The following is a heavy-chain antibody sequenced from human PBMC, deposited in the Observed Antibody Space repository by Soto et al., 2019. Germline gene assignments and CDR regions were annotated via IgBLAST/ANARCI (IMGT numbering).Heavy chain of an antibody. J-gene: IGHJ5*02. D-gene: IGHD5-18*01. V-gene: IGHV6-1*01. CDR3: ARASSARGYSYGYWFDP. CDR2: TYYRSKWYN. Sequence: PSQTLSLTCAISGDSVSSNSAAWNWIRQSPSRGLEWLGRTYYRSKWYNDYAVSVKSRITINPDTSKNQFSLKLSSVTAADTAVYYCARASSARGYSYGYWFDPWGQGTLVTVSS. CDR1: GDSVSSNSAA.